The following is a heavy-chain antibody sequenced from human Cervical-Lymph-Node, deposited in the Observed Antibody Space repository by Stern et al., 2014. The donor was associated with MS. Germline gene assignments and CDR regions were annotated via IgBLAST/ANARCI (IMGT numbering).Heavy chain of an antibody. CDR1: FNFRSYW. Sequence: EVHLVESGGGLVQPGGSLRLSCAGFNFRSYWMHWVRQAPGKGLVWVACINSDGSRRYADSVQGRFTISRDNAKNTMYLQMSSLRVEDTAVYYCARGVVSVSTLGDYYYGMDVWGQGTTVTVSS. CDR2: INSDGSR. J-gene: IGHJ6*01. V-gene: IGHV3-74*01. CDR3: ARGVVSVSTLGDYYYGMDV. D-gene: IGHD2-2*01.